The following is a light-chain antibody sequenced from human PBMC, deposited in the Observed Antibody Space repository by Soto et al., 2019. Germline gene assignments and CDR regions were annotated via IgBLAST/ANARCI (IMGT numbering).Light chain of an antibody. CDR2: DDW. Sequence: SYELTQPPSVSVAPGQTARITCGGTNIGRKSVHWYQQKQGQAPVAVVYDDWDRPTGIPERFSGSNSGNTAALTISRVEAGDEADYYCQLWDSNSDHVVFGGGTKLTVL. CDR1: NIGRKS. J-gene: IGLJ2*01. V-gene: IGLV3-21*02. CDR3: QLWDSNSDHVV.